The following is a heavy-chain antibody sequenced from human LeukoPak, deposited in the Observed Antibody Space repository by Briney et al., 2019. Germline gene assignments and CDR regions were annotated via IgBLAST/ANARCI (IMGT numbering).Heavy chain of an antibody. J-gene: IGHJ6*03. CDR3: ARASPSGGYMDV. Sequence: PSETLSLTCTVSGGSISGYYWSWIRQPAGKGLQWIGRLHTSGSSSYNPSLKSRATISVDKSENQFSLKLSSVTAADTALYYCARASPSGGYMDVWGKGTTVTVSS. V-gene: IGHV4-4*07. CDR2: LHTSGSS. D-gene: IGHD3-10*01. CDR1: GGSISGYY.